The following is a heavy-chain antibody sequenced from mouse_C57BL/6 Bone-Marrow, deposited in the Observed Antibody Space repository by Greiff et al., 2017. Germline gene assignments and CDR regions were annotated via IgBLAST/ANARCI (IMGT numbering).Heavy chain of an antibody. Sequence: VTLVESGPGLVQPSQSLSITCTVSGFSLTSYGVHWVRQSPGKGLEWLGVIWRGGSTDYNAAFMSRLSITKDNSKSQVFFKMNSLQADDAAIYYCAKGKPLGSRGPFAYWGQGTLVTVSA. CDR3: AKGKPLGSRGPFAY. J-gene: IGHJ3*01. CDR1: GFSLTSYG. CDR2: IWRGGST. D-gene: IGHD1-1*01. V-gene: IGHV2-5*01.